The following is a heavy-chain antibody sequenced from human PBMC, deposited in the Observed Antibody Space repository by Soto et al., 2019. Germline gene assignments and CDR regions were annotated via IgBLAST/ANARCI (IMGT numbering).Heavy chain of an antibody. Sequence: QVQLVQSGAEVKKPGASVRVSCRPSGYSFTAYYIHWVRQAPGQGLEWMGVIDPRNDITSYAEKFQGRVSMIQDPSTRTVYMELSNLRSEDTAVYYCTGVDSWSGYDPFDYWGQGTLLTVSS. CDR1: GYSFTAYY. CDR2: IDPRNDIT. CDR3: TGVDSWSGYDPFDY. V-gene: IGHV1-46*01. J-gene: IGHJ4*01. D-gene: IGHD3-3*01.